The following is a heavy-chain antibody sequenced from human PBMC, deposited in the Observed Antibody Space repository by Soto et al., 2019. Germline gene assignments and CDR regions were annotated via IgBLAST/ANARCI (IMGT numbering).Heavy chain of an antibody. CDR1: GLTCGSYA. V-gene: IGHV3-30-3*01. J-gene: IGHJ5*02. D-gene: IGHD2-2*01. Sequence: PGESLKISFAASGLTCGSYAMHWVRQAPGKGLEWVAVISYDGSNKYYADSVKGRFTISRDNSKNTLYLQMNSLRAEDTAVYYCARDLVCSSTSCPGNWFDPWGQGTLVNVSA. CDR3: ARDLVCSSTSCPGNWFDP. CDR2: ISYDGSNK.